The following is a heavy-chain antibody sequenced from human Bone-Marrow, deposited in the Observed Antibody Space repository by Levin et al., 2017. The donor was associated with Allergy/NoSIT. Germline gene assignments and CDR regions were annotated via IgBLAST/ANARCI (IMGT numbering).Heavy chain of an antibody. CDR2: IKSKTDGGTP. J-gene: IGHJ4*02. CDR1: GFTFSNIW. Sequence: GGSLRLSCAASGFTFSNIWVSWVRQAPGKGLEWVGRIKSKTDGGTPDYAAPVRGRFTISRDDSKTTVSLQMNNVETEDTAVYYCATQPYCSGSRCTNYYFDYWGQGTLITVSS. CDR3: ATQPYCSGSRCTNYYFDY. V-gene: IGHV3-15*01. D-gene: IGHD2-15*01.